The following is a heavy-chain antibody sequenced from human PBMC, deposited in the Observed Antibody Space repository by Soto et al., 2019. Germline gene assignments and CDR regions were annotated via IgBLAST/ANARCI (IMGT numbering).Heavy chain of an antibody. Sequence: GGSLRLSCAASGFTFSSYGMNWVRQAPGKGLEWVSTITDSGGDTYYADSVKGRFTISRDNSKNTLYLQMNSLRAEDTAVYYCARPVRGVIISWGQGT. D-gene: IGHD3-10*01. V-gene: IGHV3-23*01. J-gene: IGHJ4*02. CDR3: ARPVRGVIIS. CDR1: GFTFSSYG. CDR2: ITDSGGDT.